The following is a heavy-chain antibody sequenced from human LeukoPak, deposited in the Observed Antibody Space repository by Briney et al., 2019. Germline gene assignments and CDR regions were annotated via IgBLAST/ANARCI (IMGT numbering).Heavy chain of an antibody. Sequence: GASVKVSFTASGYTFTAYYMHWVRQAPGQGLEWMGWIHPNSGGTNYAQRFQGRVTMTRDTSISTAYMELSRLRAEDTAVYYCARDGDYGSGSYYRGFFDYWGQGTQVTVSS. CDR1: GYTFTAYY. CDR2: IHPNSGGT. D-gene: IGHD3-10*01. V-gene: IGHV1-2*02. CDR3: ARDGDYGSGSYYRGFFDY. J-gene: IGHJ4*02.